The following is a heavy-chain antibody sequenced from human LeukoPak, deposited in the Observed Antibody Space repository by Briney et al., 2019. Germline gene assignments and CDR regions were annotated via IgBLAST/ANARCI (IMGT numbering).Heavy chain of an antibody. V-gene: IGHV3-30*02. J-gene: IGHJ2*01. D-gene: IGHD3-16*01. CDR2: IRYDGSNK. CDR1: GFTFSSYG. Sequence: GGSLRLSCAASGFTFSSYGMHWVRQAPGKGLEWVAFIRYDGSNKYYADSVKGRFTISRDNSKNTLYLQMNSLRTEDTAVYYCVRDLGVYWYFDLWGRGTLVTVSS. CDR3: VRDLGVYWYFDL.